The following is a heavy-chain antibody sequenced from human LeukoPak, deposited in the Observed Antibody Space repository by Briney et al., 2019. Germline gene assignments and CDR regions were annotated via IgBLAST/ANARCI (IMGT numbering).Heavy chain of an antibody. V-gene: IGHV3-30*04. D-gene: IGHD3-16*01. J-gene: IGHJ4*02. Sequence: GGSLRLSCAASGFTFSSYAMHWVRQAPGKGLEWVAVISYDGSNKYYADSVKGRFTISRDNSKNTLYLQMNSLRVEDTAVYYCARSGNYGFPSFDYWGQGTLVTVSS. CDR1: GFTFSSYA. CDR2: ISYDGSNK. CDR3: ARSGNYGFPSFDY.